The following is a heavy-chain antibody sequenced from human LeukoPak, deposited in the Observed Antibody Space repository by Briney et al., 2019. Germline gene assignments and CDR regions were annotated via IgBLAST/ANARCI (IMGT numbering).Heavy chain of an antibody. J-gene: IGHJ4*02. Sequence: SETLSLTCTVSGYSISSGYYWGWIRQPPGKGLEWIGSIYPGGSTYHNSSLEGRVTISVDTSKNQFSLKLNFVTAADTAVYYCARLRNYLDSSAYYPGYWGQGTLVTVSS. CDR3: ARLRNYLDSSAYYPGY. CDR2: IYPGGST. D-gene: IGHD3-22*01. V-gene: IGHV4-38-2*02. CDR1: GYSISSGYY.